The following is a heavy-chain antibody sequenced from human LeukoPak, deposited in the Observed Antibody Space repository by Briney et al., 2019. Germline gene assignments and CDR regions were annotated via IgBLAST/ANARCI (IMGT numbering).Heavy chain of an antibody. V-gene: IGHV3-9*01. CDR1: GFTFDDYA. D-gene: IGHD2/OR15-2a*01. CDR2: ISWNSGSI. CDR3: AKAVLSEDAFDI. J-gene: IGHJ3*02. Sequence: GRSLRLSCAASGFTFDDYAMHWVRQAPGKGLEWVSGISWNSGSIGYADSVKGRFTISRDNAKNSLYLQMNSLRAEDTALYYCAKAVLSEDAFDIWGQGTMVTVSS.